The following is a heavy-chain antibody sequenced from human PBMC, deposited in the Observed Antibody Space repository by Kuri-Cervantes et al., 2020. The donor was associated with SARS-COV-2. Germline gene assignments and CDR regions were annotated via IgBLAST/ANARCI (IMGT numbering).Heavy chain of an antibody. CDR3: ARDGLTGYYDYYMDV. D-gene: IGHD3-9*01. CDR2: IYHSGST. CDR1: GGSISSGGYS. V-gene: IGHV4-30-2*01. Sequence: SETLSLTCAVSGGSISSGGYSWSWIRQPPGKGLEWIGYIYHSGSTYYNPSLKSRVTISVDRSKNQFSLKLSSVTAADTAVYYCARDGLTGYYDYYMDVWGKGTTVTVSS. J-gene: IGHJ6*03.